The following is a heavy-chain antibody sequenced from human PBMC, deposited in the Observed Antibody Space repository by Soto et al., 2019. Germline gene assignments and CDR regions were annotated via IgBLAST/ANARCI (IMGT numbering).Heavy chain of an antibody. J-gene: IGHJ3*02. CDR2: IYYSGST. CDR1: GGSISSGDYY. V-gene: IGHV4-30-4*01. Sequence: SETLSLTCTVSGGSISSGDYYWSWIRQPLGKGLEWIGYIYYSGSTYYNPSLKSRVTISVDTSKNQFSLKLSSVTAADTAVYYCARSSDYGGNSVRAFDIWGQGTMVTVSS. CDR3: ARSSDYGGNSVRAFDI. D-gene: IGHD4-17*01.